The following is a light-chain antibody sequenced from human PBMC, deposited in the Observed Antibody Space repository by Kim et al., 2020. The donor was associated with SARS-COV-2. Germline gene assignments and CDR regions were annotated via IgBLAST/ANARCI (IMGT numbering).Light chain of an antibody. Sequence: GQKVTLSCSGSSSNSGNNYVSWYQQLPGTAPKLLIYDNNKRPSGIPDRFSGSKSGTSATLGITGLQTGDEADYYCGTWDSSLSAYVFGTGTKVTVL. V-gene: IGLV1-51*01. J-gene: IGLJ1*01. CDR1: SSNSGNNY. CDR2: DNN. CDR3: GTWDSSLSAYV.